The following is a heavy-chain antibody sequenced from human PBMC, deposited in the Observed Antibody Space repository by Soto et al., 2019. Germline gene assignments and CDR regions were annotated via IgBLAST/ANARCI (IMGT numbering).Heavy chain of an antibody. J-gene: IGHJ5*02. CDR2: ISHDGHA. D-gene: IGHD4-17*01. CDR1: DDSISASRYY. CDR3: ARQVYGDYLGGNWFDP. V-gene: IGHV4-39*01. Sequence: PSETLSLTCSVLDDSISASRYYWGWIRQSPEKGLEWMGSISHDGHAYYNPPLKSRVTLFADTSRNQFSLKMKSVTVADTALYFCARQVYGDYLGGNWFDPWGQGAPVTVSS.